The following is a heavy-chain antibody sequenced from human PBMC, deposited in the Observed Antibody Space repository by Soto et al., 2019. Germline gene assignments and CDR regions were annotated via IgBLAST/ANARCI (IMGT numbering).Heavy chain of an antibody. V-gene: IGHV3-33*01. Sequence: QVQLVESGGGVVQPGRSLRLSCAASGFTFSSYGMHWVRQAPGKGLEWVAVIWYDGSNKYYADSVKGRFTISRDNSKNTLYLQMNSLRAEDTAVYYCARDSYYDFWSGYGHYYSYYMDVWGKGTTVTVSS. CDR2: IWYDGSNK. CDR1: GFTFSSYG. J-gene: IGHJ6*03. CDR3: ARDSYYDFWSGYGHYYSYYMDV. D-gene: IGHD3-3*01.